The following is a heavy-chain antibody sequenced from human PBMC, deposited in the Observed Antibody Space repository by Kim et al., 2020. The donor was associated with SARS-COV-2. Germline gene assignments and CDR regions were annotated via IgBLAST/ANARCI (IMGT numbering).Heavy chain of an antibody. V-gene: IGHV3-20*03. D-gene: IGHD4-17*01. Sequence: AESVKDRLTISRDNAKNSLYLQMNSLRAGETALYYCARDVGGYGDRLFDYWGQGTLVTVSS. CDR3: ARDVGGYGDRLFDY. J-gene: IGHJ4*02.